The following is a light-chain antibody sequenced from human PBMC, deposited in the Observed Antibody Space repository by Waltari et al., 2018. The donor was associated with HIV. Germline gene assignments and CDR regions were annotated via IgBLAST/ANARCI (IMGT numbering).Light chain of an antibody. V-gene: IGLV2-14*01. CDR2: EVT. CDR1: NSDIGGYNY. J-gene: IGLJ2*01. Sequence: QSALTQPASVPGSPGQSITIPCTGTNSDIGGYNYISLYQQHPGKGPNRMIYEVTKRTSGVLKRFSGSTSGNTASLAGSGLQAEDEADYYCSTYKSSSTLIFGGGTKLTDL. CDR3: STYKSSSTLI.